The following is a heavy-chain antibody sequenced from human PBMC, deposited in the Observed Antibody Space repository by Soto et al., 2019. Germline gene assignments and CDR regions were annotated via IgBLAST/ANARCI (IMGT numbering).Heavy chain of an antibody. CDR3: ARAGLLRYFDWSHLSSRGFDP. D-gene: IGHD3-9*01. V-gene: IGHV1-8*01. Sequence: ASVKVSCKASGYTFTSYDINWVRQATGQGLEWMGWMNPNSGNTGYAQKFQGRGTMTRNTSISTAYMELSSLRSEDAAVYYCARAGLLRYFDWSHLSSRGFDPWGQGTLVTVSS. J-gene: IGHJ5*02. CDR2: MNPNSGNT. CDR1: GYTFTSYD.